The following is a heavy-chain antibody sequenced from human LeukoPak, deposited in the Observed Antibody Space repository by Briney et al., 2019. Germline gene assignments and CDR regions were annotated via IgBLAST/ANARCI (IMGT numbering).Heavy chain of an antibody. D-gene: IGHD2-2*02. V-gene: IGHV4-34*01. J-gene: IGHJ5*02. CDR2: INHSGST. CDR3: ARIQLGYCSSTSCYNLPGVRFDP. CDR1: GGSFSGYY. Sequence: SETLSLTRAVYGGSFSGYYWSWIRQPPGKGLEWIGEINHSGSTNYNPSLKSRVTISVDTSKNQFSLKLSSVTAADTAVYYCARIQLGYCSSTSCYNLPGVRFDPWGQGTLVTVSS.